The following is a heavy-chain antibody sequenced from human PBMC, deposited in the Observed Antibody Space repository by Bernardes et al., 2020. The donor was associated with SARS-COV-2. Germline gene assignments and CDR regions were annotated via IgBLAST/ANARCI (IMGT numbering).Heavy chain of an antibody. CDR3: VKDRWIDS. J-gene: IGHJ4*02. Sequence: GGYLRLSCSASGFTFSDYAMHWVRQPPGKGLEYVASISNNGVSSISYKGGATYYADSAKGRFTISRDNAKNTLYLQMSSLRPEDTAVYYCVKDRWIDSWGQGTLVTVSS. CDR2: ISNNGVSSISYKGGAT. CDR1: GFTFSDYA. D-gene: IGHD2-15*01. V-gene: IGHV3-64D*06.